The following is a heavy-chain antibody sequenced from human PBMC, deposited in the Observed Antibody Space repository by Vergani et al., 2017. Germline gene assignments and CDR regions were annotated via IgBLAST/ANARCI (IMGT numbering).Heavy chain of an antibody. V-gene: IGHV4-39*01. CDR2: IYYSGST. D-gene: IGHD4/OR15-4a*01. J-gene: IGHJ4*02. Sequence: QLQLQESGPGLVKPSETLSLTCTVSGGSISSSGYYWAWIRQPPGKGLEWIGSIYYSGSTYYNLSLKSRVTISVDTSKNPFSLKLSSVTAADTAVYYCARRRNYGDQIFDYWGQGTLVTVSS. CDR1: GGSISSSGYY. CDR3: ARRRNYGDQIFDY.